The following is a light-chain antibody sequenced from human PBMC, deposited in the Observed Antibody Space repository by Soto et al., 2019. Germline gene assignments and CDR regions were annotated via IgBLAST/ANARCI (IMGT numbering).Light chain of an antibody. CDR2: KAS. J-gene: IGKJ4*01. CDR3: QQYTDFSALT. V-gene: IGKV1-5*03. CDR1: QSIGSW. Sequence: DIRMTQSPSTLSASVGDRVTITCRASQSIGSWLAWYQQKPGKAPRLLIYKASNLEGGVPSRFSGSGSGTNFTLTISSLQVDDFATYYCQQYTDFSALTFGGGTKVDIK.